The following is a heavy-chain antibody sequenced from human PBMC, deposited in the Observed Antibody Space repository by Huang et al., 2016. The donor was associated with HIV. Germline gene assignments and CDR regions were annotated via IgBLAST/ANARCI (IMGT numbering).Heavy chain of an antibody. Sequence: EVQLVESGGGLVQPGGSLRLSCAASGFSISSYWMHWVRQAPGKGVVWVERINSDGSSTSYADSVKGRVTISRDNAKNTLYLQMNSLRAEDTAVYYCARDPRIQSWLNFFDYWGQGTLVSVSS. V-gene: IGHV3-74*01. CDR3: ARDPRIQSWLNFFDY. CDR2: INSDGSST. CDR1: GFSISSYW. J-gene: IGHJ4*02. D-gene: IGHD3-22*01.